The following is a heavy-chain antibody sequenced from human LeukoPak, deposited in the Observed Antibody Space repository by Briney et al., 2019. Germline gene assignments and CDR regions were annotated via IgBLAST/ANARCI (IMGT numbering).Heavy chain of an antibody. V-gene: IGHV3-11*05. J-gene: IGHJ5*01. CDR1: GFTFSDYY. CDR3: ARDHFGSWYGS. Sequence: PGGSLRLSCAASGFTFSDYYMSWIRQAPGKGLEWVSYISSSSSYTNYADSVKGRFTISRDNAKNSLYLQMNSLRAEDTAVYYCARDHFGSWYGSWGQGILVTVSS. CDR2: ISSSSSYT. D-gene: IGHD2-15*01.